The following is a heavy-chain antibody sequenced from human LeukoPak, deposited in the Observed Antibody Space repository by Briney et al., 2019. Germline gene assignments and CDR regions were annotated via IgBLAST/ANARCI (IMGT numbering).Heavy chain of an antibody. Sequence: HGESLKISCKASGYTFASYWIGWVRQMPGKGPEWMGIIYPGDSDTKYSPSFQGQVTISADKSITTAYLQWSSLKASDTAMYYCARRGHGDYWGQGTLVTVSS. D-gene: IGHD3-10*01. CDR3: ARRGHGDY. CDR2: IYPGDSDT. V-gene: IGHV5-51*01. CDR1: GYTFASYW. J-gene: IGHJ4*02.